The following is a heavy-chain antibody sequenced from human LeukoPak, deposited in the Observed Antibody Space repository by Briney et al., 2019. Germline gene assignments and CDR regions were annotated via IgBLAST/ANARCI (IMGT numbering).Heavy chain of an antibody. Sequence: GRSLRLACAASGFTFRDAWMICVRQAPGKGLEWVGRIKSRADGGTPDYAAPVTGRFTISSDDSNGTMFLQMNRLPTEDTAVYYCATQGVLDAFDIWGQGTMVIVSS. CDR1: GFTFRDAW. CDR2: IKSRADGGTP. J-gene: IGHJ3*02. CDR3: ATQGVLDAFDI. D-gene: IGHD3-10*01. V-gene: IGHV3-15*01.